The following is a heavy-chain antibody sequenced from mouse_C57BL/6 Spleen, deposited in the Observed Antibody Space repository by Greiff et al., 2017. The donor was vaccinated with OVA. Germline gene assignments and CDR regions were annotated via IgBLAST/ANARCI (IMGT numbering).Heavy chain of an antibody. Sequence: VKLQQSGPELVKPGASVKISCKASGYAFSSSWMNWVKQRPGKGLEWIGRIYPGDGDTNYNGKFKGKATLTADKSSSTAYMQLSSLTSEDSAVYFCARPSMVTRDWYFDVWGTGTTVTVSS. D-gene: IGHD2-2*01. CDR2: IYPGDGDT. V-gene: IGHV1-82*01. CDR3: ARPSMVTRDWYFDV. CDR1: GYAFSSSW. J-gene: IGHJ1*03.